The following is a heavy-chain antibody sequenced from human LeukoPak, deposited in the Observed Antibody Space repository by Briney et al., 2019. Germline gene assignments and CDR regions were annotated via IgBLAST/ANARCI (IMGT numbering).Heavy chain of an antibody. V-gene: IGHV4-59*01. D-gene: IGHD3-16*01. CDR2: IYYSGST. CDR3: ARGPVRWGAWGYYYYMDV. CDR1: GGSISSYY. Sequence: KPSETLSPTCTVSGGSISSYYWSWIRQPPGKGLEWIGYIYYSGSTNYNPSLKSRVTISVDTSKNQFSLKLSSVTAADTAVYYCARGPVRWGAWGYYYYMDVWGKGTTVTVSS. J-gene: IGHJ6*03.